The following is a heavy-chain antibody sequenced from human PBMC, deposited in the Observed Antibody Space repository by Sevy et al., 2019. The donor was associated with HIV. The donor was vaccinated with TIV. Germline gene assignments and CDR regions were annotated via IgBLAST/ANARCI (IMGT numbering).Heavy chain of an antibody. V-gene: IGHV4-59*01. D-gene: IGHD6-13*01. J-gene: IGHJ4*02. CDR2: IYYSGGT. CDR3: ARERQLVLDY. CDR1: GGSISSYY. Sequence: SETLSLTCTVSGGSISSYYWSWIRQPPGKGLEWIGYIYYSGGTNYNPSLKSRVTISVDTSKNQFSLKLSSVTAADTAVYYCARERQLVLDYSGQGTLVTVSS.